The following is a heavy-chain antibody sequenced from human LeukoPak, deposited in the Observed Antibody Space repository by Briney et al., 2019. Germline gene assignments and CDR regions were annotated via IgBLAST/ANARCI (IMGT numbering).Heavy chain of an antibody. CDR2: MNPNSGNT. V-gene: IGHV1-8*03. CDR3: ARVNYYGSGSYYVYYFDY. CDR1: GYTFTSYG. D-gene: IGHD3-10*01. J-gene: IGHJ4*02. Sequence: ASVKVSCKASGYTFTSYGINWVRQATGQGLEWMGWMNPNSGNTGYAQKFQGRVTITRNTSISTAYMELSSLRSEDTAVYYCARVNYYGSGSYYVYYFDYWGQGTLVTVSS.